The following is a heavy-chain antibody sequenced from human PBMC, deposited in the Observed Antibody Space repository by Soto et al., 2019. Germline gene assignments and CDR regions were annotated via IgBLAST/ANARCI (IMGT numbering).Heavy chain of an antibody. CDR2: IKQDGSEK. V-gene: IGHV3-7*03. CDR3: ARRGLASSWFNFDY. Sequence: HPGGSLRLSCAASGFTFSSYWMSWVRQAPGKGLEWVANIKQDGSEKYYVDSVKGRFTISRDNAKNSLYLQMNSLRAEDTAVYYCARRGLASSWFNFDYWGQGTLVTVSS. J-gene: IGHJ4*02. D-gene: IGHD6-13*01. CDR1: GFTFSSYW.